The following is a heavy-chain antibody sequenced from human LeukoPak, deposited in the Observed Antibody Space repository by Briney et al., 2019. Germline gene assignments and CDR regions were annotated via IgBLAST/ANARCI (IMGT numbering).Heavy chain of an antibody. CDR1: GFTFSSYG. J-gene: IGHJ4*02. CDR2: ICYDGSNK. D-gene: IGHD3-22*01. CDR3: AKDAITPGYYYDSSGYFDY. Sequence: PGGSLRLSCAASGFTFSSYGMHWVRQAPGKGLEWVAVICYDGSNKYYADSVKGRFTISRDNSKNTLYLQMNSLRAEDTAVYYCAKDAITPGYYYDSSGYFDYWGQGTLVTVSS. V-gene: IGHV3-33*06.